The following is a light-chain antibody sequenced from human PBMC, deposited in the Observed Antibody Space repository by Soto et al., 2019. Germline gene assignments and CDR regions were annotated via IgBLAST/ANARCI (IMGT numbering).Light chain of an antibody. CDR1: QGIGND. CDR2: ATS. J-gene: IGKJ1*01. V-gene: IGKV1-17*01. Sequence: DIQMTQSPSSLSASVGDRVTITCRASQGIGNDLGWYQQKPGKAPKRLIYATSSLQSGVPSRFSGSGSGTEFTLTINSLQPEDVATYYCLQHNTYPRTFGQGTKVEIK. CDR3: LQHNTYPRT.